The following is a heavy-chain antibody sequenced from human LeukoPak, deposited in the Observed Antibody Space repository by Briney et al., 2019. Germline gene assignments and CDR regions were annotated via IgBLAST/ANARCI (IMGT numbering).Heavy chain of an antibody. Sequence: SETLSLTCTVSGGSISSSSYYWGWIRQPPGKGLEWIGSIYYSGSTYYNPSLKSRVTISVDTSKNQFSLKLSSVTAADTAVYYCARHASYYYYYMDVWGKGTTVTVSS. CDR1: GGSISSSSYY. D-gene: IGHD2-15*01. CDR3: ARHASYYYYYMDV. J-gene: IGHJ6*03. V-gene: IGHV4-39*01. CDR2: IYYSGST.